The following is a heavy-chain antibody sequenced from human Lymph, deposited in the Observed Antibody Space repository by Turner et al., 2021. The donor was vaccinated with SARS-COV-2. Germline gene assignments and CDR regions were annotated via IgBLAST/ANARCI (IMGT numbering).Heavy chain of an antibody. D-gene: IGHD2-8*01. Sequence: QVQLQESGPGLVKPSQTLSLTCTVSGGSISSGDYYWSWIRQPPGKGLEWIGYIYYSGSTYYNPSLKSRVTISVDTSKNQFSLKLSPVTAADTAVYYCARVVVLRRAYFDYWGQGTLVTVSS. V-gene: IGHV4-30-4*01. CDR2: IYYSGST. CDR1: GGSISSGDYY. CDR3: ARVVVLRRAYFDY. J-gene: IGHJ4*02.